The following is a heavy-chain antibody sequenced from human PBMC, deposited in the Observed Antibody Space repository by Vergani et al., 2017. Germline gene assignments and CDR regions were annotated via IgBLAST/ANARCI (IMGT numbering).Heavy chain of an antibody. D-gene: IGHD5-12*01. J-gene: IGHJ5*01. CDR2: IKSDGSIT. Sequence: EVQLVESGGGLIHPGGSLRLSCEGSGFSFSGYWMHWVCQRPEKGLVWVSRIKSDGSITNYADSVKGRFTISRDNAKNTLYLEMNSLRGDDTAIYYCVRARCSGPCFMSNWFDSWGQGTLVTVSS. V-gene: IGHV3-74*01. CDR3: VRARCSGPCFMSNWFDS. CDR1: GFSFSGYW.